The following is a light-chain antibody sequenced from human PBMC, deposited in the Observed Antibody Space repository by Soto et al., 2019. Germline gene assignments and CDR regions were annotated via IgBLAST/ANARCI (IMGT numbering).Light chain of an antibody. Sequence: QSALTQPASVSGSPGQSITIACTGTNRDVGSYNLVSWYQQRPGEAPKLIISEVRNRPSGISYRFTGSKSGNTASLTISGLQAEDEADCYCSSYTTTSTLVFGGVTKLTVL. CDR3: SSYTTTSTLV. J-gene: IGLJ3*02. V-gene: IGLV2-14*01. CDR1: NRDVGSYNL. CDR2: EVR.